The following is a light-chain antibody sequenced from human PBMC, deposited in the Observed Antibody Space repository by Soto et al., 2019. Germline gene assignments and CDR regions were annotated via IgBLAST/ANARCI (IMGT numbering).Light chain of an antibody. CDR2: GAS. J-gene: IGKJ1*01. CDR1: QSVSGN. Sequence: EIVMTQSPATLSVSPGERATLSCRASQSVSGNLAWCQQKPGQAPRLLIYGASTRATGIPARFSGSGSGTEFTLTISSLQSEDFAVYYCQQYNNWGTFGQGTKVEIK. V-gene: IGKV3-15*01. CDR3: QQYNNWGT.